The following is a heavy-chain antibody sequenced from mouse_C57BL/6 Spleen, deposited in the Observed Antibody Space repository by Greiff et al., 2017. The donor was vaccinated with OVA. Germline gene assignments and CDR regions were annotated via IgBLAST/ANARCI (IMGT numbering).Heavy chain of an antibody. D-gene: IGHD1-1*02. V-gene: IGHV1-26*01. CDR2: INPNNGGT. CDR1: GYTFTDYY. CDR3: ARLVYYFDY. Sequence: EVQLQQSGPELVKPGASVMISCKASGYTFTDYYMNWVKQSHGKSLEWIGDINPNNGGTSYNQKFKGKATLTVDKSSSTAYMELRSLTSEDSAVYYCARLVYYFDYWGQGTTLTVSS. J-gene: IGHJ2*01.